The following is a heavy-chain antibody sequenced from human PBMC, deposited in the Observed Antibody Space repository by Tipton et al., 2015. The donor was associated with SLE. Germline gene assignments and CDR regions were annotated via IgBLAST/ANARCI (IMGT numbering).Heavy chain of an antibody. Sequence: LRLSCTVSGGSISSYYWSWIRQPPGKGLEWIGYIYTSGSTNYNPSLKSRVTMSVDTSKNQFSLKLSSVTAADTAVYYCARAGPIAAAGDAFDIWGQGTMVTVSS. CDR3: ARAGPIAAAGDAFDI. V-gene: IGHV4-4*08. J-gene: IGHJ3*02. D-gene: IGHD6-13*01. CDR2: IYTSGST. CDR1: GGSISSYY.